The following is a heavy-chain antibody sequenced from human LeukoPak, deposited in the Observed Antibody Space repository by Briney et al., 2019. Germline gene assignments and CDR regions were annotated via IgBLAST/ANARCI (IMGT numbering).Heavy chain of an antibody. V-gene: IGHV3-30*04. J-gene: IGHJ6*02. CDR3: ARDNGYYGIKYGMDV. CDR2: ISYDGSNK. D-gene: IGHD2-15*01. CDR1: GFTFSSYA. Sequence: GSLRLSCAASGFTFSSYAMHWVRQAPGKGLEWVAVISYDGSNKYYADSVKGRFTISRDNSKNTLYLQMNSLRAEDTAVYYCARDNGYYGIKYGMDVWGQGTTVTVSS.